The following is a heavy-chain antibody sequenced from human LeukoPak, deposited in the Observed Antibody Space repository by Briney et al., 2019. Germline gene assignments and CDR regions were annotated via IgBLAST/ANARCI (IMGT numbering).Heavy chain of an antibody. CDR2: IYHSGRT. CDR1: GDYISSSSYY. Sequence: SETLSLTCAVSGDYISSSSYYWGWIRQSPGTGLEWIGDIYHSGRTYYNPSLKSRVAISIDTSKNQFSLRLRSMSAADTAVFYCARRRYYDSTGYFEWGRGTLVTVSS. D-gene: IGHD3-22*01. CDR3: ARRRYYDSTGYFE. J-gene: IGHJ1*01. V-gene: IGHV4-39*01.